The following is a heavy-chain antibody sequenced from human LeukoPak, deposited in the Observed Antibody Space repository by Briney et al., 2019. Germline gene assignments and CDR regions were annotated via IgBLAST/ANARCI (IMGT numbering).Heavy chain of an antibody. CDR3: ARHVVAGGRVY. CDR2: IYHSGST. CDR1: GYSITRGSY. D-gene: IGHD2-15*01. J-gene: IGHJ4*02. Sequence: SETLSLTCTVSGYSITRGSYWGWIRQPPGKGLEWIANIYHSGSTYYNPSLKSRVTISVDTSKNQFSLKLSSVTAADTAVYYCARHVVAGGRVYWGQGTLVTVSS. V-gene: IGHV4-38-2*02.